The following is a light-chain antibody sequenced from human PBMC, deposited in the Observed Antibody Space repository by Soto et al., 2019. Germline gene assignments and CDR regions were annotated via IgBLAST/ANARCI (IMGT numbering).Light chain of an antibody. CDR1: SSDVGGYNS. V-gene: IGLV2-14*01. J-gene: IGLJ1*01. Sequence: QSALTQPACVSGSPGQSITISCTGTSSDVGGYNSVSWYQQHPGKAPKLMIYEVSNRPSGVSNRFSGAKSGNTASLTIAGLQAEDEADYYCSSYTTSSPPDVLGTGTKLPVL. CDR3: SSYTTSSPPDV. CDR2: EVS.